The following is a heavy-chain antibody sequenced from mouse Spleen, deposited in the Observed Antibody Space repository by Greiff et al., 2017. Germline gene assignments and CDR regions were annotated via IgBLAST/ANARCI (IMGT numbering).Heavy chain of an antibody. Sequence: EVQLQESGPELVKPGASVKISCKASGYSFTGYYMHWVKQSHVKSLEWIGRINPYNGATSYNQNFKDKASLTVDKSSSTAYMELHSLTSEDSAVYYCARGGNLRFFDYWGQGTTLTVSS. CDR2: INPYNGAT. CDR3: ARGGNLRFFDY. CDR1: GYSFTGYY. V-gene: IGHV1-31*01. J-gene: IGHJ2*01. D-gene: IGHD2-1*01.